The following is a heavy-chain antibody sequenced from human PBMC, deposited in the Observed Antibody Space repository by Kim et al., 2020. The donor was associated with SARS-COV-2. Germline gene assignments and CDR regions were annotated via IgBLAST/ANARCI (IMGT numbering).Heavy chain of an antibody. CDR1: GGSFSGYY. D-gene: IGHD6-13*01. CDR2: INHSGST. V-gene: IGHV4-34*01. Sequence: SETLSLTCAVYGGSFSGYYWSWIRQPPGKGLEWIGEINHSGSTNYNPSLKSRVTISVDTSKNQFSLKLSSVTAADTAVYYCAYLYSRWGRYYYYGMDVWGQGTTVTVSS. J-gene: IGHJ6*02. CDR3: AYLYSRWGRYYYYGMDV.